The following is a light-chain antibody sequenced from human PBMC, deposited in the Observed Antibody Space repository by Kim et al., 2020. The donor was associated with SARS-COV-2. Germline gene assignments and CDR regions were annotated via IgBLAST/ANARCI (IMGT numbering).Light chain of an antibody. CDR3: QSSDISSVYLV. CDR2: YDT. CDR1: EIAKQN. Sequence: SYELTQPPSVSASPGETARIPCGGDEIAKQNAYWYQQKPGQAPVLVIYYDTERPSGIPERFSGSNSGTTATLSITRVETGDEADYYCQSSDISSVYLVFGGGTQLTVL. J-gene: IGLJ2*01. V-gene: IGLV3-25*02.